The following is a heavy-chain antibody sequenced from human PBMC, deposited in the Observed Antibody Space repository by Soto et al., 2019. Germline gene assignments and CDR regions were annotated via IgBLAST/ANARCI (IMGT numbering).Heavy chain of an antibody. CDR3: ASFDSEWFEGGWFDP. V-gene: IGHV4-31*03. Sequence: SETLSLTCTVSGGSISSGGYYWSWIRQHPGKGLEWIGYIYYSGSTYYNPSLKSRVTISVDTSKNQFSLKLSSVTAADTAVYYCASFDSEWFEGGWFDPWGQGTLVTVSS. J-gene: IGHJ5*02. D-gene: IGHD3-3*01. CDR2: IYYSGST. CDR1: GGSISSGGYY.